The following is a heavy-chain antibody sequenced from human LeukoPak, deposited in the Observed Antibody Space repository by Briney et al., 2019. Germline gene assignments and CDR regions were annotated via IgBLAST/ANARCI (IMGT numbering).Heavy chain of an antibody. CDR3: ARSGYSGYDYGSSVDY. Sequence: GGSLRLSCAASGFTFSDYYMSWIRQAPGKGLEWISYISSSGSTIYYADSVKGRFTISRDNAKNSLYLQMNSLRAEDTAVYYCARSGYSGYDYGSSVDYWGQGTLVTVSS. J-gene: IGHJ4*02. V-gene: IGHV3-11*04. CDR2: ISSSGSTI. CDR1: GFTFSDYY. D-gene: IGHD5-12*01.